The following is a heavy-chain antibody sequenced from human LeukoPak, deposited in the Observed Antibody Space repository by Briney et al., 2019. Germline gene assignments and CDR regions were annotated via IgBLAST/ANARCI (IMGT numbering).Heavy chain of an antibody. CDR1: GGTFSSYA. D-gene: IGHD6-13*01. Sequence: SVKVSCKASGGTFSSYAISWVRQAPGQGLEWMGGIIPIFGTANYAQKFQGRVTITTDESTSTAYMELSSLRSEDTAVYYCASSSSWDEDYFDYWGQGTLVAVSS. J-gene: IGHJ4*02. V-gene: IGHV1-69*05. CDR3: ASSSSWDEDYFDY. CDR2: IIPIFGTA.